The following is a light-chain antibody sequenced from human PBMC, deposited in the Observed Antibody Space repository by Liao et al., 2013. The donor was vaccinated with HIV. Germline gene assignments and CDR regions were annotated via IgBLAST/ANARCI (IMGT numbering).Light chain of an antibody. CDR1: NIGSNS. Sequence: SSVLTQPPSVSVAPGQTATISCGGTNIGSNSVHWYQQMPGQAPVLVVYYDTDRPSGIPERFSGSKSGNTATLSISRVEDGDEADYYCQVWDSSTDHPVFGGGTKLTVL. CDR3: QVWDSSTDHPV. J-gene: IGLJ3*02. CDR2: YDT. V-gene: IGLV3-21*02.